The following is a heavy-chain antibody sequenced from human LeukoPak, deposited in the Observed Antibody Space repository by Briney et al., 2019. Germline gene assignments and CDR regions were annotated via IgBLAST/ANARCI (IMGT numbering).Heavy chain of an antibody. CDR3: ARGGTAAATHMSFDF. Sequence: KPGGSLRLSCEASGFPFSSYSMNWVRRAPGKGLEWVSSMSSSSTYIYYAASVKGRFTISRDNAKKSLYLQMNSLRAEDTAVYYCARGGTAAATHMSFDFWGQGTLVTVSS. CDR1: GFPFSSYS. D-gene: IGHD6-13*01. CDR2: MSSSSTYI. J-gene: IGHJ4*02. V-gene: IGHV3-21*03.